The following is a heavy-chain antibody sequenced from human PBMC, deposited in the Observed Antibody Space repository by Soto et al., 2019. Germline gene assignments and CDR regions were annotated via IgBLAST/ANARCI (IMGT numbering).Heavy chain of an antibody. V-gene: IGHV1-69*13. CDR1: GYTFTSYA. CDR3: ARSGDSSGYYYETLPGWGWFDP. J-gene: IGHJ5*02. CDR2: IIPIFGTA. Sequence: GASVKVSCKASGYTFTSYAMHWVRQAPGQGLEWMGGIIPIFGTANYAQKFQGRVTITADESTSTAYMELSSLRSEDTAVYYCARSGDSSGYYYETLPGWGWFDPWGQGTLVTVSS. D-gene: IGHD3-22*01.